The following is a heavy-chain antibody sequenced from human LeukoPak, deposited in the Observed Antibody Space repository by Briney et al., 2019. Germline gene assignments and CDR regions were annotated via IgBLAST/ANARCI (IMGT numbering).Heavy chain of an antibody. V-gene: IGHV3-21*01. J-gene: IGHJ4*02. D-gene: IGHD2-2*01. CDR3: ARDDCSSTSCPTYYFDY. CDR2: ISSSSSYI. Sequence: PVGSLRLSCAASGFTFSSYSMNWVRQAPGKGLEWVSFISSSSSYIYYADSVKGRFTISRDNAKNSLYLQMNSLRAEDTAVYYCARDDCSSTSCPTYYFDYWAREPWSPSPQ. CDR1: GFTFSSYS.